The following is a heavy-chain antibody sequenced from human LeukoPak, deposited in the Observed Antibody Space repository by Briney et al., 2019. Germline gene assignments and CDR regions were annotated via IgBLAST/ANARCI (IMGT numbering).Heavy chain of an antibody. V-gene: IGHV4-34*01. J-gene: IGHJ5*02. CDR3: ARGLTLEWRPLPWFDP. Sequence: SETLSLTCAVYGESFSDYFWTWLRQPPGKGLEWIGDINHSGSTNYNPSLKSRVTISLDTSKNQFSLKLTSVTAADTAVYYCARGLTLEWRPLPWFDPWGQGTLVTVSS. D-gene: IGHD3-3*01. CDR2: INHSGST. CDR1: GESFSDYF.